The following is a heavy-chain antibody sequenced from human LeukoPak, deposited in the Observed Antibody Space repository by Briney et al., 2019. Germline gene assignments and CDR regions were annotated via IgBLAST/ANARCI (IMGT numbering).Heavy chain of an antibody. CDR3: ARNPPWSGRPFDY. J-gene: IGHJ4*02. CDR1: GGSFSGYY. V-gene: IGHV4-34*01. Sequence: NASETLSLTCAVYGGSFSGYYWSWIRQPPGKGLEWIGEINHSGSTNYNPSLKSRVTISVDTSKNQFSLKLSSVNLGVTALDYCARNPPWSGRPFDYWGQGTLVTVSS. CDR2: INHSGST. D-gene: IGHD3-3*01.